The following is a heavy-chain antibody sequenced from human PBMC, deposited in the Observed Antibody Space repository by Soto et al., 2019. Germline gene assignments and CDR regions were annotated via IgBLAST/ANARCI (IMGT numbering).Heavy chain of an antibody. CDR3: ARDXWDNWNDDYYGMDX. CDR2: IYYSGST. D-gene: IGHD1-20*01. V-gene: IGHV4-30-4*01. J-gene: IGHJ6*02. Sequence: SETLSLTCTVSVGSISSGDYYWSWIRQPPGKGLEWIGYIYYSGSTYYKPSLKSRVTISVDTSKNQFSXXLXSVTAADTAVYYXARDXWDNWNDDYYGMDXWGQGTTVTVSS. CDR1: VGSISSGDYY.